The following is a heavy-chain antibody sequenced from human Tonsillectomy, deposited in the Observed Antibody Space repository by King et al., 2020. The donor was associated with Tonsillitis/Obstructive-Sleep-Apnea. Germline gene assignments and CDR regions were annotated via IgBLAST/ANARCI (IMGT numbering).Heavy chain of an antibody. CDR3: ALLRFEYYMDV. CDR1: GYIFTKHW. CDR2: IQPGDADT. V-gene: IGHV5-51*01. Sequence: QLVQSGAEGKKAGESLKIACQGSGYIFTKHWIGWGRQMPGKGREGMARIQPGDADTRYSPSFRVQVTISADKSINTAYLQWNSLQASDTAMYSCALLRFEYYMDVWGKGPPVTVS. D-gene: IGHD3-9*01. J-gene: IGHJ6*03.